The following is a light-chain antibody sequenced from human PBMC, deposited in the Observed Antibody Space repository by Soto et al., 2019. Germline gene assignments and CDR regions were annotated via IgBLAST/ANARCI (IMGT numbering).Light chain of an antibody. CDR3: QQYGSSPLT. CDR1: QSVSTNY. V-gene: IGKV3-20*01. Sequence: EIVLTQSPGTLSLSPGERATLSCRPSQSVSTNYLAWYQQKPGQAPSRLIYGASSRATGIPDRFSGSGSGTDFTLTISRLEPEDFAVYFCQQYGSSPLTFGGGTKVEIK. J-gene: IGKJ4*01. CDR2: GAS.